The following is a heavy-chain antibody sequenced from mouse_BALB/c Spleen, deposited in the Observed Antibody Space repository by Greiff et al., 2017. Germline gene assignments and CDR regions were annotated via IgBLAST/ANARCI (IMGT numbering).Heavy chain of an antibody. V-gene: IGHV3-2*02. CDR3: ARYGTTVVARPLAWFAY. J-gene: IGHJ3*01. CDR1: GYSITSDYA. Sequence: VQLKESGPGLVKPSQSLSLTCTVTGYSITSDYAWNWIRQFPGNKLEWMGYISYSGSTSYNPSLKSRISITRDTSKNQFFLQLNSVTTEDTATCYCARYGTTVVARPLAWFAYWGQGTLVTVSA. CDR2: ISYSGST. D-gene: IGHD1-1*01.